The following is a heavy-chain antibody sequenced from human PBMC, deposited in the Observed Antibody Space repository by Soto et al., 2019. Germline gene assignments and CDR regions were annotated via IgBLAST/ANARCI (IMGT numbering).Heavy chain of an antibody. D-gene: IGHD3-22*01. V-gene: IGHV4-31*03. CDR3: ARDYYYDSSGSVRWFDP. CDR2: IYYSGST. Sequence: QVQLQESGPGLVKPSQTLSLTCTVSGGSISSGGYYWSWIRQHPGKGLEWIGYIYYSGSTYYNPSLKSRVTISGDTSKNQFSLKLSSVTAADTAVYYCARDYYYDSSGSVRWFDPWGQGTLVTVSS. CDR1: GGSISSGGYY. J-gene: IGHJ5*02.